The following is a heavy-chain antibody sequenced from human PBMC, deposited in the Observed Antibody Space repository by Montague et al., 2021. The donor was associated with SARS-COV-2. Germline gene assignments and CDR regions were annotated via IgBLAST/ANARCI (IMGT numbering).Heavy chain of an antibody. D-gene: IGHD3-22*01. Sequence: SETLSLTCTFSGDSFISDRDYLAWVRQPPGKGLDWIGSLYYQGGSYYTPSLKSRVAMSLDRSKNHFSLNLSSVTAADSAVYYCARDSGYYDSSGYSYDAFDIWGQGTKVTVSS. CDR3: ARDSGYYDSSGYSYDAFDI. V-gene: IGHV4-39*07. J-gene: IGHJ3*02. CDR2: LYYQGGS. CDR1: GDSFISDRDY.